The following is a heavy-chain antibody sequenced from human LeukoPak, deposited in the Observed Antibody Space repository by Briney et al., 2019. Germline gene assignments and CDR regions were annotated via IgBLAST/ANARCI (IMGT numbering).Heavy chain of an antibody. J-gene: IGHJ4*02. CDR3: VRDRELNY. D-gene: IGHD1-26*01. CDR1: GGSISIYY. CDR2: IYNSGST. Sequence: SETLSLSCTVSGGSISIYYWSWIRQPPGKGLEWIGYIYNSGSTYYNPSLKSRVTISVDTSKNQFSLRLSSVTAADAAVYYCVRDRELNYWGQGTLVTVSS. V-gene: IGHV4-59*01.